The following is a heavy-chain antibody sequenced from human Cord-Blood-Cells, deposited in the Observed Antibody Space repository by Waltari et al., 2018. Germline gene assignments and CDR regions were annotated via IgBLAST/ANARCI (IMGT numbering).Heavy chain of an antibody. D-gene: IGHD2-2*01. J-gene: IGHJ4*02. CDR1: GFTFSSYA. CDR3: ARDLGQPEYYFDY. Sequence: QVQLVESGGGVVQPGRSLRLSCAASGFTFSSYAMHWVRQAPGKGLEWVAGISDDGSNKYYADSVKGRFTISRDNSKNTLYLQMNSLRAEDTAVYYCARDLGQPEYYFDYWGQGTLVTVSS. CDR2: ISDDGSNK. V-gene: IGHV3-30-3*01.